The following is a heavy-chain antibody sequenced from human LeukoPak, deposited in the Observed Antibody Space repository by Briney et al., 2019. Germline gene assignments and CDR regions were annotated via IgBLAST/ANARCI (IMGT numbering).Heavy chain of an antibody. V-gene: IGHV3-74*01. Sequence: SGGSLRLSCAASGFTFSSYWMHWVRQAPGKGLVWVSRINSDGSSTSYTDSVKGRFTISRDNAKNTQYLQVNSLRAEDTAVYYCARAPPGSGYYYGMDVWGQGTTVTVSS. D-gene: IGHD3-10*01. CDR3: ARAPPGSGYYYGMDV. J-gene: IGHJ6*02. CDR1: GFTFSSYW. CDR2: INSDGSST.